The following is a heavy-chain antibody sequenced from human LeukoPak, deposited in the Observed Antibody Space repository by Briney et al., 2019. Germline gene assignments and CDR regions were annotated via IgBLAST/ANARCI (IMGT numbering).Heavy chain of an antibody. CDR2: ISSNGGST. D-gene: IGHD4-17*01. CDR3: ARGGRHMTTVTTGAFDI. Sequence: GGSLRLSCAASGFTFSSYAMHWVRQAPGKGLEYVSAISSNGGSTYYANSVKGRFTISRDNSKNTLYLQMGSPRAEDMAVYYCARGGRHMTTVTTGAFDIWGQGTMVTVSS. CDR1: GFTFSSYA. J-gene: IGHJ3*02. V-gene: IGHV3-64*01.